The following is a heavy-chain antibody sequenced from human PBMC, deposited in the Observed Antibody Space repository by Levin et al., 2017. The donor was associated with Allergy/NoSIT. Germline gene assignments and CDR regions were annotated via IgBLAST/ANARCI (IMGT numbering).Heavy chain of an antibody. CDR3: ARDHTAARYAFDI. Sequence: PGGSLRLSCAASGFTFSSYAMHWVRQAPGKGLEWVAVISYDGSNKYYADSVKGRFTISRDNSKNTLYLQMNSLRAEDTAVYYCARDHTAARYAFDIWGQGTMVTVSS. V-gene: IGHV3-30-3*01. CDR1: GFTFSSYA. CDR2: ISYDGSNK. J-gene: IGHJ3*02. D-gene: IGHD4-17*01.